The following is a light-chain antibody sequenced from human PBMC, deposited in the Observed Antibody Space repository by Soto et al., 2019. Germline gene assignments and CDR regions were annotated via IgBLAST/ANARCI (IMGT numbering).Light chain of an antibody. CDR3: SSYAGSNTPYV. Sequence: QSVLTQPPSASGSPGQSVTISCTGTSSDVGGYNYVSWYQQHPGKAPKLMIYEVSKRPSGVPDRSSGSKSGNTASLTVSGLQAEDEADYYCSSYAGSNTPYVFGTGTKVTVL. CDR2: EVS. CDR1: SSDVGGYNY. J-gene: IGLJ1*01. V-gene: IGLV2-8*01.